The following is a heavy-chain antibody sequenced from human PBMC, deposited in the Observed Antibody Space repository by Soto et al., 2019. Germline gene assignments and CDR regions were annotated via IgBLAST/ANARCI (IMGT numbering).Heavy chain of an antibody. CDR3: VKDRAFRTVAGTDH. J-gene: IGHJ4*02. CDR2: IIGSGDST. CDR1: GFTFRSYG. V-gene: IGHV3-23*01. D-gene: IGHD6-19*01. Sequence: PGGSLRLSCTVSGFTFRSYGMNWVRQAPGGGLEWVSNIIGSGDSTYYADSVKGRFTISRDNSQNTLFLQMDSLRVEDTATYYCVKDRAFRTVAGTDHWGQGTLVTVPS.